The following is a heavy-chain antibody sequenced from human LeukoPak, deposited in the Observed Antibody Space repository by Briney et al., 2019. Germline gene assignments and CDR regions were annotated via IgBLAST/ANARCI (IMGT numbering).Heavy chain of an antibody. CDR3: ARANGLRYEPSTFDY. Sequence: GRSLRLSCAASGFIFSRHAVHWVRQAPGKGLEWVAVISYDGSNKYSTASVKGRFAVSRDNSRNTLSLQMNSLRPEDTAVYYCARANGLRYEPSTFDYWGQGTLVTVSS. V-gene: IGHV3-30*09. CDR2: ISYDGSNK. CDR1: GFIFSRHA. D-gene: IGHD2-2*01. J-gene: IGHJ4*02.